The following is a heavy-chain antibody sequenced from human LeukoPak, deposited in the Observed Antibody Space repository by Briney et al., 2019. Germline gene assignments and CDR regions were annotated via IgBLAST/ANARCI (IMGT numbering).Heavy chain of an antibody. D-gene: IGHD3-3*01. J-gene: IGHJ4*02. V-gene: IGHV1-8*03. CDR3: ARRRTYYDFWSGYINFDY. CDR1: GYTFTSYD. Sequence: ASVKVSCKASGYTFTSYDINWVRQATGQGLEWMGWMNPNSGNTGYAQKFQGRVTITRNTSISTAYMELSSLRSEDTAVYYCARRRTYYDFWSGYINFDYWGLGTLVTVSS. CDR2: MNPNSGNT.